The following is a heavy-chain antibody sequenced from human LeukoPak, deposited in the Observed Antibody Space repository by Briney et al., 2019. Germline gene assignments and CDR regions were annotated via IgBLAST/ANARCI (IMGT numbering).Heavy chain of an antibody. CDR1: GFTFSNHL. D-gene: IGHD3-22*01. CDR3: AKDLTAGGIGYRTNAFDI. Sequence: GGSLRLSCVGSGFTFSNHLMNWVRQAPGKGLEWVSFISSTGGTIYYADAVKGRFTVSRDNAKNPLLLQMNSLRAEDTAVYYCAKDLTAGGIGYRTNAFDIWGQGTMVTVSS. V-gene: IGHV3-48*01. CDR2: ISSTGGTI. J-gene: IGHJ3*02.